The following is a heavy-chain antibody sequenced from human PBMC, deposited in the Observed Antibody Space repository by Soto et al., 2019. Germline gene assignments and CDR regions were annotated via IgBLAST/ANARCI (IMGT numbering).Heavy chain of an antibody. CDR3: GKVLVGATGHTDSDP. Sequence: PSETLSLTCTVSGGSIYRSGYYWGWIRQPPGRGLEWIGNIDYNGVTYSNPSLKSRVTISRDTSKNKFSLKLTSVTAADTALYYCGKVLVGATGHTDSDPWGPGTMVTVSS. CDR1: GGSIYRSGYY. V-gene: IGHV4-39*01. J-gene: IGHJ5*02. D-gene: IGHD2-15*01. CDR2: IDYNGVT.